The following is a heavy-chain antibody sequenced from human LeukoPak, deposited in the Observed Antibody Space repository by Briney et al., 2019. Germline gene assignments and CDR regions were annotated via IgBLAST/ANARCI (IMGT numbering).Heavy chain of an antibody. J-gene: IGHJ4*02. CDR1: GFTFNNYA. Sequence: GGSLRLSCAASGFTFNNYAMSWVRQAPGKGLEWVSAISGSGGSTYYADSVKGRFTISRDNSKNTLYLQMNSLRAEDTAVYYCATSYYGAIENFDYWGQGTLVTVSS. CDR3: ATSYYGAIENFDY. CDR2: ISGSGGST. V-gene: IGHV3-23*01. D-gene: IGHD4/OR15-4a*01.